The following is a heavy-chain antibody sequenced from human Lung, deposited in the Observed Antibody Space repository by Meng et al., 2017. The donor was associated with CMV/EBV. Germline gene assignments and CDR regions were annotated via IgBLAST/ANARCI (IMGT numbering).Heavy chain of an antibody. V-gene: IGHV4-39*07. CDR3: AREDYYDSSGYHKTLDI. Sequence: SXTXSLXCSVSGGSIKNTDYYWAWVRQVPGKGLEWIGSILYSGGTYYNPSLGSRVTILLDTSKNQFSLKVNSVTAADTAVYYCAREDYYDSSGYHKTLDIRGQGTLVTVSS. CDR1: GGSIKNTDYY. D-gene: IGHD3-22*01. J-gene: IGHJ4*03. CDR2: ILYSGGT.